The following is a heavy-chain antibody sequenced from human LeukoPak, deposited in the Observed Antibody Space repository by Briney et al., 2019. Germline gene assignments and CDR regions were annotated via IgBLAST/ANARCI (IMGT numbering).Heavy chain of an antibody. J-gene: IGHJ4*02. CDR2: ISSSGSTI. V-gene: IGHV3-48*03. D-gene: IGHD5-12*01. Sequence: GGSLRLSCSASGFTFRSYEMNWVRQAPGKGLEWVSCISSSGSTIYYADSVKGRFTISRDNAKNSLYLQMNSLRVEDTAVYYCARDWDSGYDTYYFDYWGQGTLVTVSS. CDR1: GFTFRSYE. CDR3: ARDWDSGYDTYYFDY.